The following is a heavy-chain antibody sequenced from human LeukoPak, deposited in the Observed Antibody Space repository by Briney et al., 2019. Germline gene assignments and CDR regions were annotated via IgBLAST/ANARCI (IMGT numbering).Heavy chain of an antibody. Sequence: GGSLRLSCAASGFTFSSYSMNWVRQAPGKGLEWVSSISSSSSYIYYADSVKGRFTISRDNAKNSLYLQMNSLRAEDTAVYYCARGDDPMVKFDYWGQGTLVTVSS. CDR3: ARGDDPMVKFDY. D-gene: IGHD2-8*01. J-gene: IGHJ4*02. CDR2: ISSSSSYI. CDR1: GFTFSSYS. V-gene: IGHV3-21*01.